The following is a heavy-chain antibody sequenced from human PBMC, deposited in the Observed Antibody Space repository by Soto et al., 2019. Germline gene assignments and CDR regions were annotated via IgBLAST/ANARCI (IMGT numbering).Heavy chain of an antibody. Sequence: QVQLQESGPGLVKPSETLSLTCTVSGGSISSYYWSWIRQPPGKGLEWIGYIYYSGSTNYNPSLKSRVTISVDTSKNQFSLKLSSVTAADTAVYYCARTYCSGGSCYGFPFDYWGQGTLVTVSS. D-gene: IGHD2-15*01. V-gene: IGHV4-59*01. CDR2: IYYSGST. CDR3: ARTYCSGGSCYGFPFDY. J-gene: IGHJ4*02. CDR1: GGSISSYY.